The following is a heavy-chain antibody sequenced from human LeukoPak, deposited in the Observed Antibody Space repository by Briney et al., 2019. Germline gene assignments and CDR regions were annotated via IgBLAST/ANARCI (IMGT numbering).Heavy chain of an antibody. CDR2: ISGSGGRT. J-gene: IGHJ5*02. Sequence: GGSLRLSCAASGFTFSSYAMGWVRQAPGKGLERVSAISGSGGRTYYADSVKGRFTISRDNSKNTLYLQMNSLRAEDTAVYYCAKGRNRLGYCSSTSCYQNYLGNNWFDPWGQGTLVTVSS. CDR1: GFTFSSYA. CDR3: AKGRNRLGYCSSTSCYQNYLGNNWFDP. D-gene: IGHD2-2*01. V-gene: IGHV3-23*01.